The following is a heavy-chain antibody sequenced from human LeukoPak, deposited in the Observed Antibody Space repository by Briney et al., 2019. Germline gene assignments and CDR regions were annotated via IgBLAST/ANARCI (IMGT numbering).Heavy chain of an antibody. CDR3: ARQAPMVRAYGMDV. D-gene: IGHD3-10*01. Sequence: PSETLSLTCTVSGGSISSYYWSWIRQPPGKGLEWIGYIYYSGSTNYNPSLKSRVTISVDTSKNQFSLKLGSVTAADTAVYYCARQAPMVRAYGMDVWGQGTTVTVSS. J-gene: IGHJ6*02. CDR2: IYYSGST. CDR1: GGSISSYY. V-gene: IGHV4-59*01.